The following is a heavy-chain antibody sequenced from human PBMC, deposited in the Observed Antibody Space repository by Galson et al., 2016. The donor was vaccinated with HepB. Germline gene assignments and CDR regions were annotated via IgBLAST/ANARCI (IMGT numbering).Heavy chain of an antibody. V-gene: IGHV3-23*01. Sequence: SLRLSCAVSGCTFSTSSMSWVRQAPGKGLEWVSTISADASRRYYATSVKRRFTFSRDESKNTLFLQMNSLGVEDTAIYYCAKGGSYYPVWGQGTLVTVSS. D-gene: IGHD1-26*01. J-gene: IGHJ4*02. CDR2: ISADASRR. CDR1: GCTFSTSS. CDR3: AKGGSYYPV.